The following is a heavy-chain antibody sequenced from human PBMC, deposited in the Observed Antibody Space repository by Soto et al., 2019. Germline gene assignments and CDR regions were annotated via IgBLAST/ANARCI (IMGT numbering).Heavy chain of an antibody. CDR2: IYYSGST. D-gene: IGHD1-26*01. CDR3: ARRSIVGATTNYDY. V-gene: IGHV4-39*01. Sequence: QLQLQESGPGLVKPSETLSLTCTVSGGSISSSSYYWGWIRQPPGKGLEWIGSIYYSGSTYYNPSRTSRVTISVDTSMSQFSLKLSSVTAADTAVYYCARRSIVGATTNYDYWGQGTLVTVSS. J-gene: IGHJ4*02. CDR1: GGSISSSSYY.